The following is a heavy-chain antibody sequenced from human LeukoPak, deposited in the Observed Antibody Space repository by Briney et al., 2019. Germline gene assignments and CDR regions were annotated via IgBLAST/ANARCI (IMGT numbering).Heavy chain of an antibody. CDR2: INHTGIT. CDR1: GGSFSGYY. J-gene: IGHJ4*02. D-gene: IGHD2/OR15-2a*01. CDR3: ARGFRILRFDY. Sequence: SETLSLTCAVYGGSFSGYYWSWIRQPPGKGLEWIGEINHTGITNYKSSLKSRVTISVDTSKNQISLKLSSVTAADTAVYYCARGFRILRFDYWGQGTLDTVSS. V-gene: IGHV4-34*01.